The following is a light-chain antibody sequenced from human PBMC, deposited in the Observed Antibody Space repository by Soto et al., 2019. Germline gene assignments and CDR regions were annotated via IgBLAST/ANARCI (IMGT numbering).Light chain of an antibody. CDR1: SSDVGGYKY. CDR2: EVS. V-gene: IGLV2-8*01. J-gene: IGLJ3*02. Sequence: QSALTQPPSASGSPGQAVTISCTGTSSDVGGYKYVSWYQQHPGKAPKHLIYEVSKRPSGVPDRFSGSKSGNTASLTVSGLQAEDEAEYYRSSYAGSYNWVFGGGTQLTVL. CDR3: SSYAGSYNWV.